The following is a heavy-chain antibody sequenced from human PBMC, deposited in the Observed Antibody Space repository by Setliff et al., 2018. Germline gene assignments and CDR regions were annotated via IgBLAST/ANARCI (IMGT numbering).Heavy chain of an antibody. D-gene: IGHD3-10*01. Sequence: SETLSLTCAVYGGSFSGYYWSWIRQPPGKGLERIGSIYHSGSTNYNPSLKSRVTISVDASKNQFSLKLSSVTAADTAVYYCARGKGSWVLLRWFDPWGQGTLVTVSS. V-gene: IGHV4-34*01. J-gene: IGHJ5*02. CDR1: GGSFSGYY. CDR3: ARGKGSWVLLRWFDP. CDR2: IYHSGST.